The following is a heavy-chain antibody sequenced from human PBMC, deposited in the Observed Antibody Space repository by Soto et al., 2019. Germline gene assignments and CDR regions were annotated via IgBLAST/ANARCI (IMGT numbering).Heavy chain of an antibody. J-gene: IGHJ4*02. CDR3: AHYSSTSSFDY. CDR1: GFSLSTSGMG. D-gene: IGHD6-13*01. CDR2: IYWDDDK. V-gene: IGHV2-5*02. Sequence: QNTLKESGPTLVKPTQTFTLACTFSGFSLSTSGMGVGWIRQPPGKALEWLALIYWDDDKRYSPSLKSRLTITKDTPKNQVVLTMTNMDPVDTATYYCAHYSSTSSFDYWGQGTLVTVSS.